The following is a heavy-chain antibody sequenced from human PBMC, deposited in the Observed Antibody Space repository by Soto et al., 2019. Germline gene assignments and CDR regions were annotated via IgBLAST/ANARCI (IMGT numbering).Heavy chain of an antibody. D-gene: IGHD3-22*01. V-gene: IGHV3-30-3*01. CDR3: ARVPGEDYYDSSGPYSGGDY. CDR2: ISYDGSNK. Sequence: QVQLVESGGGVVQPGRSLRLSCAASGFTFSSYAMHWVRQAPGKGLEWVAVISYDGSNKYYADSVKGRFTISRDNSKNTLYLQMNSLRAEDTAVYYCARVPGEDYYDSSGPYSGGDYWGQGTLVTVSS. J-gene: IGHJ4*02. CDR1: GFTFSSYA.